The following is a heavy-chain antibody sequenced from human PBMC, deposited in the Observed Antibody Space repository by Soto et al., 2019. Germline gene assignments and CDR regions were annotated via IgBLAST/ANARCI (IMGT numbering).Heavy chain of an antibody. D-gene: IGHD3-9*01. CDR1: GFTFSSYE. V-gene: IGHV3-48*03. J-gene: IGHJ5*02. Sequence: GGSLRLSCAASGFTFSSYEMNWVRQAPGKGLEWVSYISSSGGTIYYADSVKGRFTISRDNAKNSLYLQMNSLRAEDTAVYYYARDRKQVRYFDWLSEDIPTWFDPWGQGTLVTVSS. CDR2: ISSSGGTI. CDR3: ARDRKQVRYFDWLSEDIPTWFDP.